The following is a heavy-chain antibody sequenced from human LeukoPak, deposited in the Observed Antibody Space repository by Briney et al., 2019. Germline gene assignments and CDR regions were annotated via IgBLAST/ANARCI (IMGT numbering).Heavy chain of an antibody. CDR1: GYSFTSYW. CDR3: ARQAADNYFDY. CDR2: IYPGDSDT. Sequence: GESLKISCKGSGYSFTSYWIGWVRQMPGKGLEWMGIIYPGDSDTRYSPSFQGQVTISADKSISTTYLQWNSLKASDTAMYYCARQAADNYFDYWGQGTLVTVSS. D-gene: IGHD6-25*01. V-gene: IGHV5-51*01. J-gene: IGHJ4*02.